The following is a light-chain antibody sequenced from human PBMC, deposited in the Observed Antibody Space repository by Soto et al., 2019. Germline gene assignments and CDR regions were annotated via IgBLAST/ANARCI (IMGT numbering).Light chain of an antibody. CDR1: QSISTY. CDR2: AAS. V-gene: IGKV1-39*01. Sequence: DIQMTQSPSSLSASVGDRVTITCRASQSISTYLNWYQQKPGKAPKLLIYAASSFQSGVPSRFSGSGSGTDFTLTFSSLQPEDFATYYCQQSYSTPRTFGQGTKLEIK. J-gene: IGKJ2*01. CDR3: QQSYSTPRT.